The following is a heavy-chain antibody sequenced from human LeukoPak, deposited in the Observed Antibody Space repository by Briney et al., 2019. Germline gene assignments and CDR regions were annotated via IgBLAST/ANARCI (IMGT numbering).Heavy chain of an antibody. J-gene: IGHJ4*02. Sequence: GGSLRLSCAASGFTFRSYGMHWVRQAPGKGLEWVAVISYDGSKEHYGDSVKGRFSISRDNSKNTLYLQMNSLRAEDTAVYYCAKEYDSLCYFDYWGQGTLVTVSS. D-gene: IGHD3-16*01. CDR1: GFTFRSYG. CDR2: ISYDGSKE. V-gene: IGHV3-30*18. CDR3: AKEYDSLCYFDY.